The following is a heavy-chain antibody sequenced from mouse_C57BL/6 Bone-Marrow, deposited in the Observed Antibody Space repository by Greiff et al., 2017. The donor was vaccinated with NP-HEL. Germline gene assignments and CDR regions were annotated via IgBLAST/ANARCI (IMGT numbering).Heavy chain of an antibody. Sequence: VQLQQSGPELVKPGASVKISCKASGYTFTDYYMNWVKQSHGKSLEWIGDINPNNGGTSYNQKFKGKATLTVDKSSSTAYMELRSLTSEDSAVYYCARSLSTPWGTGTTVTVSS. CDR3: ARSLSTP. CDR1: GYTFTDYY. CDR2: INPNNGGT. D-gene: IGHD6-5*01. V-gene: IGHV1-26*01. J-gene: IGHJ1*03.